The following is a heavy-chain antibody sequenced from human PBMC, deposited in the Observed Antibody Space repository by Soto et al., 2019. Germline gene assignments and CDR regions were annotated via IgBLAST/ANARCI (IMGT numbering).Heavy chain of an antibody. CDR2: IYHSGST. CDR3: ARKDYSGGLFDF. CDR1: GDSISSSNW. J-gene: IGHJ4*02. Sequence: QVQLQESGPGLVKPSGTLSLTCAVSGDSISSSNWWSWVRQPPGKGLEWIGEIYHSGSTNYNPSLKWRVTISVEKSKNHFSLNLSSVTAADTAVYYCARKDYSGGLFDFWGQGTLVTVSS. D-gene: IGHD4-4*01. V-gene: IGHV4-4*02.